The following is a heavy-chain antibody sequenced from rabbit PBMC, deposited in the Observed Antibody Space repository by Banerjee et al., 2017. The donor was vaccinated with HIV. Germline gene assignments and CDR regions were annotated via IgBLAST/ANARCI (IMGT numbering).Heavy chain of an antibody. CDR1: GFSFSNKAV. Sequence: QEQLVESGGGLVRPEGSLKLSCTASGFSFSNKAVMCWVRQAPGKGLEWIACIYTGTVSDRTYYASWAKGRFTISKTSSTTVTLQMTSVTVADTATYFCARDGAGGTYFNLWGPGTLVTVS. J-gene: IGHJ4*01. CDR2: IYTGTVSDRT. V-gene: IGHV1S45*01. CDR3: ARDGAGGTYFNL. D-gene: IGHD8-1*01.